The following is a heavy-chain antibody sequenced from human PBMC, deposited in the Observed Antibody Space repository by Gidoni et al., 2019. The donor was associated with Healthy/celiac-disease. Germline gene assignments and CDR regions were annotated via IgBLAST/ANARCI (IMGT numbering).Heavy chain of an antibody. CDR3: ARGNIVVVPAAISSSGGMDV. J-gene: IGHJ6*02. CDR1: GFTFSSYA. CDR2: ISYDGSNK. V-gene: IGHV3-30*04. Sequence: QVQLVESGGGVVQPGRSLRLSCAASGFTFSSYAMHWVRQDPGKGLEWVAVISYDGSNKYYADSVKGRFTISRDNSKNTLYLQMNSLRAEDTAVYYCARGNIVVVPAAISSSGGMDVWGQGTTVTVSS. D-gene: IGHD2-2*01.